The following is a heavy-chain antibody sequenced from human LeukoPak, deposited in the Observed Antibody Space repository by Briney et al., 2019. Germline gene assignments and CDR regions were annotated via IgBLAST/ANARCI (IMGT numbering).Heavy chain of an antibody. Sequence: GGSLRLSCAASGFTFNNYAMNWVRQAPGKGLEWVSAISGSGDRTYYADSVKGRFTISRDKSKNTLYLQMDSLRAEDTAVCYCAKAYSSSWHYFDYWGRGTLVTVSS. CDR1: GFTFNNYA. D-gene: IGHD6-13*01. V-gene: IGHV3-23*01. CDR3: AKAYSSSWHYFDY. CDR2: ISGSGDRT. J-gene: IGHJ4*02.